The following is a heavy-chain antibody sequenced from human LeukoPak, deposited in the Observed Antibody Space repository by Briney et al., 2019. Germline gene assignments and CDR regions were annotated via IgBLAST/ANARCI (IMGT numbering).Heavy chain of an antibody. CDR1: GFTFSSYC. Sequence: GRSLRLSCVASGFTFSSYCMSWVRQAPGKGRGWVANIQDGSDQNYVDSVKCRFTISRHNAKNSLYLQMNSLRAEDTGVYYCARCLDIWGQGTMVTVSS. J-gene: IGHJ3*02. V-gene: IGHV3-7*05. CDR3: ARCLDI. CDR2: IQDGSDQ.